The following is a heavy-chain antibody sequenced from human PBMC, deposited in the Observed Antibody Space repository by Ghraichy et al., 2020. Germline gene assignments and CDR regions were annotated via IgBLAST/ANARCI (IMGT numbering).Heavy chain of an antibody. V-gene: IGHV1-69*13. J-gene: IGHJ3*02. D-gene: IGHD5-12*01. CDR1: GGTFSSYA. Sequence: SVKVSCKASGGTFSSYAISWVRQAPGQGLEWMGGIIPIFGTANYAQKFQGRVTITADESTSTAYMELSSLRSEDTAVYYCARDIVATGGAFDIWGQGTMVTVSS. CDR2: IIPIFGTA. CDR3: ARDIVATGGAFDI.